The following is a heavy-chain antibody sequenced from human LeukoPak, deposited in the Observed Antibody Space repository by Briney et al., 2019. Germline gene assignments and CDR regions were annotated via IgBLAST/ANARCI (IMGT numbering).Heavy chain of an antibody. CDR1: GFTVSSIY. CDR2: IYSDGNT. CDR3: AGDTHSSSWYDH. J-gene: IGHJ5*02. V-gene: IGHV3-53*01. D-gene: IGHD6-19*01. Sequence: PGGSLRLSCAVSGFTVSSIYMSWVRQAPGKGLEWVSFIYSDGNTYYGDSVKGRFTFSRDSSRNTLYLQMNSLTVDDTAVYYCAGDTHSSSWYDHWGQGTLVTVSS.